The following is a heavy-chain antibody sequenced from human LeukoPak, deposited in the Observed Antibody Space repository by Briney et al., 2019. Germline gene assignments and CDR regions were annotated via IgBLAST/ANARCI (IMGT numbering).Heavy chain of an antibody. CDR2: INAGNGNT. CDR1: GYTFTSYA. D-gene: IGHD2-8*01. J-gene: IGHJ4*02. V-gene: IGHV1-3*01. Sequence: ASVQVSCKASGYTFTSYAMHWVRQAPGQRLEWMGWINAGNGNTKYSQKFQDRVTITRDTSADTAYMELSSLRSEDTAVYYCARLKYCTNGVCYAGFDYWGQGTLVTVSS. CDR3: ARLKYCTNGVCYAGFDY.